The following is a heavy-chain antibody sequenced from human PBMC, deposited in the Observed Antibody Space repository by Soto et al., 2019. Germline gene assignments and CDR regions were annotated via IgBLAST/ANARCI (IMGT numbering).Heavy chain of an antibody. CDR3: AKIRSSGWYPYYFDY. J-gene: IGHJ4*02. CDR2: IYHSGST. D-gene: IGHD6-19*01. CDR1: GYSISSGYY. Sequence: PSETLSLTCAVSGYSISSGYYWGWIRQPPGKGLEWIGSIYHSGSTYYNPSLKSRVTISVDTSKNQFSLKLSSVTAADTAVYYCAKIRSSGWYPYYFDYWGQGTLVTVSS. V-gene: IGHV4-38-2*01.